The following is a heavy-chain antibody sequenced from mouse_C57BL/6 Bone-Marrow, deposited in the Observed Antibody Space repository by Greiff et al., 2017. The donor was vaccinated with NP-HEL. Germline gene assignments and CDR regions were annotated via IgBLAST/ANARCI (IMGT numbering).Heavy chain of an antibody. CDR2: INYDGSST. Sequence: EVMLVESEGGLVQPGSSMKLSCTASGFTFSDYYMAWVRQVPEKGLEWVANINYDGSSTYYLDSLKSRFIISRDNAKNILYLQMSSLKSEDTATYYCARAGGNYPFAYWGQGTLVTVSA. CDR3: ARAGGNYPFAY. D-gene: IGHD2-1*01. J-gene: IGHJ3*01. V-gene: IGHV5-16*01. CDR1: GFTFSDYY.